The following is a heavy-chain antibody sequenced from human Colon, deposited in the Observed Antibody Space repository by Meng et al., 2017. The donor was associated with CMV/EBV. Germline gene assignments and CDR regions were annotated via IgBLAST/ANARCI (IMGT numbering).Heavy chain of an antibody. CDR2: ISGSNGNT. Sequence: ASVKVSCKTSGYSFNTYGVTWVRQAPGQGLEWMGWISGSNGNTNYARRLQGRVTLTTDTSTSTAYLELGGLTSDDTAVYYCARDKLWLTYWGQGTLVTVSS. CDR3: ARDKLWLTY. V-gene: IGHV1-18*01. D-gene: IGHD3-10*01. J-gene: IGHJ4*02. CDR1: GYSFNTYG.